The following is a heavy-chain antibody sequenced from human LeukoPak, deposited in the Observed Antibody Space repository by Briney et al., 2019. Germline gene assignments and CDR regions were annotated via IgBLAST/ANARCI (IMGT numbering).Heavy chain of an antibody. CDR3: ARVVGKYSSSWYY. J-gene: IGHJ4*02. CDR2: IYYSGST. Sequence: PSETLSLTCTVSGGSISSYYWSWIRQPPGKGLEWIGYIYYSGSTNYTPSLKSRVTISVDTFKNQFSLKLSSVTAADTAVYYCARVVGKYSSSWYYWGQGTLVTVSS. D-gene: IGHD6-13*01. V-gene: IGHV4-59*12. CDR1: GGSISSYY.